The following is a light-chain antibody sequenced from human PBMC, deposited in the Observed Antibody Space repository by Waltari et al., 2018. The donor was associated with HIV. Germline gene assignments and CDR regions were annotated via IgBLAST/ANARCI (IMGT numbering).Light chain of an antibody. J-gene: IGKJ4*02. CDR3: HQYDVWPLT. CDR2: AAS. Sequence: EIVMTQSPATLSVSPGEGAPLACRASQSVGNNLGWNQQKPGQAPRLLIYAASTRATDIPARCSGTGYGTEFTLTISSLQSEDCAVYHCHQYDVWPLTFGGGTKVEI. V-gene: IGKV3-15*01. CDR1: QSVGNN.